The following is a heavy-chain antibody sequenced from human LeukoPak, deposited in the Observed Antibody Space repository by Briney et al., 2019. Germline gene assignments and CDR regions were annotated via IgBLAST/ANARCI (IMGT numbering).Heavy chain of an antibody. V-gene: IGHV3-30*01. CDR1: EFTFSGYT. CDR3: ARAYSWTSDAFDI. D-gene: IGHD1-20*01. CDR2: ISYDGSNK. J-gene: IGHJ3*02. Sequence: TGRSLRLSCYASEFTFSGYTMHRVRRAPGKKKKRVAVISYDGSNKYYADTVKGRFTISRDNSKNTLYLQMNSLRAEDTAVYYCARAYSWTSDAFDIWGQGTMVTVSS.